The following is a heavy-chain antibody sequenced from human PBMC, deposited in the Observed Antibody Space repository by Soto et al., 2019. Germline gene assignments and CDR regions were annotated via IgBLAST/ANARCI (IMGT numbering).Heavy chain of an antibody. CDR1: GGTFSSSA. CDR3: ASRNGYNFGFYY. CDR2: IIPIFGTA. J-gene: IGHJ4*02. D-gene: IGHD5-12*01. V-gene: IGHV1-69*01. Sequence: QVQLVQPGAEVKKPGSSVKVSCKASGGTFSSSAISWVRQAPGQGLEWMGGIIPIFGTATYAQKFQGSVTSASDEATTTAYMEVSSLRSEDTAVYYCASRNGYNFGFYYWCQGTLVTGSS.